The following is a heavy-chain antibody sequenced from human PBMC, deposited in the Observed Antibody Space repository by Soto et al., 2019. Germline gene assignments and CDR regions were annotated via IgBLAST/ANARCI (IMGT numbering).Heavy chain of an antibody. CDR2: VKSESEGGPT. J-gene: IGHJ4*02. D-gene: IGHD3-22*01. V-gene: IGHV3-15*07. CDR3: TTAMYYSDTSPSDY. CDR1: GIIFSNAW. Sequence: GSLRLSCAASGIIFSNAWMNWVRQVPGKGLEWVGRVKSESEGGPTDYAAPVKGRFTISRDDSKTTLYLQMNGLKTEDTAVYYCTTAMYYSDTSPSDYWGQGTLVTVSS.